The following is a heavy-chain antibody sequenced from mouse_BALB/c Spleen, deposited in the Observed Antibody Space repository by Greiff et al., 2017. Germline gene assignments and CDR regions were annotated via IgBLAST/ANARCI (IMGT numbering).Heavy chain of an antibody. J-gene: IGHJ3*01. D-gene: IGHD1-1*01. CDR1: GFSLTSYG. V-gene: IGHV2-9*02. Sequence: VQGVESGPGLVAPSQSLSITCTVSGFSLTSYGVHWVRQPPGKGLEWLGVIWAGGSTNYNSALMSRLSISKDNSKSQVFLKMNSLQTDDTAMYYCARGSITTVVSPFAYWGQGTLVTVSA. CDR3: ARGSITTVVSPFAY. CDR2: IWAGGST.